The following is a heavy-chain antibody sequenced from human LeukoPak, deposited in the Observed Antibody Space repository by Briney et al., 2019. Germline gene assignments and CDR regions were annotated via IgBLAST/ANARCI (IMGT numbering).Heavy chain of an antibody. Sequence: SQTLSLTCTVSGGSISSGDYYWSWIRQPPGTGLEWIGYIYYSGSTYYNPSPKSRVTISVDTSKNQFSLKLSSVTAADTAVYYCARTGGYYYYYGMDVWGQGTTVTVSS. CDR1: GGSISSGDYY. D-gene: IGHD3-16*01. CDR3: ARTGGYYYYYGMDV. J-gene: IGHJ6*02. CDR2: IYYSGST. V-gene: IGHV4-30-4*01.